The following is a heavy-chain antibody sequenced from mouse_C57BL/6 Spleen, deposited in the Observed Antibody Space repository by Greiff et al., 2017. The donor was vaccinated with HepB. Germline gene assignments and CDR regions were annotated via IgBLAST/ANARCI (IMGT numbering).Heavy chain of an antibody. CDR1: GYTFTSYW. D-gene: IGHD1-1*02. Sequence: QVQLQQPGAELVKPGASVKVSCKASGYTFTSYWMHWVKQRPGQGREWIGRIHPSDSDTNCNQKFKGKATLTVNTSSSTAYMQLSSLTSEDSAVYYCAKVDYVPYYFDYWGQGATLAVSS. J-gene: IGHJ2*01. CDR3: AKVDYVPYYFDY. V-gene: IGHV1-74*01. CDR2: IHPSDSDT.